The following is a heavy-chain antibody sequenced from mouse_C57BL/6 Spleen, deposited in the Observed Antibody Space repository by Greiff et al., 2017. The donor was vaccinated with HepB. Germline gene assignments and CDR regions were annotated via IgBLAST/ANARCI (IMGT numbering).Heavy chain of an antibody. CDR3: ARYDYDGFAY. CDR2: IDPSDSYT. J-gene: IGHJ3*01. V-gene: IGHV1-69*01. CDR1: GYTFTSYW. Sequence: QVQLQQPGAELVMPGASVKLSCKASGYTFTSYWMHWVKQRPGQGLEWIGEIDPSDSYTNYIKKFKGKSTLTVDKSSSTAYMQLSSLTSEDSAVYYCARYDYDGFAYWGQGTLVTVSA. D-gene: IGHD2-4*01.